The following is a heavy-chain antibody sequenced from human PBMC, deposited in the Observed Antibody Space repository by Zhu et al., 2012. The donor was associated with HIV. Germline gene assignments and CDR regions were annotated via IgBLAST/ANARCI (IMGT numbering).Heavy chain of an antibody. D-gene: IGHD4-23*01. Sequence: QVQLQQWGAGLLKPSETLSLTCAVYGGSFSGYYWTWIRQPPGKGLEWIGEVNHSGSTNNNPSLKSRVTISVDTSKKQFSLRLTSVTVADTAVYYCARGKDGGGTFDMWGQGTMVTISS. CDR3: ARGKDGGGTFDM. V-gene: IGHV4-34*01. CDR1: GGSFSGYY. CDR2: VNHSGST. J-gene: IGHJ3*02.